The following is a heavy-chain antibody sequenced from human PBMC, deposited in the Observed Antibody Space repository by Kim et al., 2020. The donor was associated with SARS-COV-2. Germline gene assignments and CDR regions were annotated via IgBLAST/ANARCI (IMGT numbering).Heavy chain of an antibody. V-gene: IGHV4-39*01. CDR3: GRSRGIAAAGTYFDL. Sequence: PSLKSRVTLSVDTSKNQFTLKLSSVTAADTAVYYCGRSRGIAAAGTYFDLWGRGTLVTVSS. J-gene: IGHJ2*01. D-gene: IGHD6-13*01.